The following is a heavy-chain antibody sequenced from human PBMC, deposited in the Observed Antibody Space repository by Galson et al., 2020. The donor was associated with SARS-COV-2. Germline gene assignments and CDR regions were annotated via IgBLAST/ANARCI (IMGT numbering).Heavy chain of an antibody. CDR3: ARDTYYYDSSGYYPW. CDR1: GGTFSSYA. D-gene: IGHD3-22*01. CDR2: IIPIFGTA. J-gene: IGHJ4*02. Sequence: ASVKVSCKASGGTFSSYAISWVRQAPGQGLEWMGGIIPIFGTANYAQKFQGRVTITTDESTSTAYMELSSLRSEDTAVYYCARDTYYYDSSGYYPWWGQGTLVTVSS. V-gene: IGHV1-69*05.